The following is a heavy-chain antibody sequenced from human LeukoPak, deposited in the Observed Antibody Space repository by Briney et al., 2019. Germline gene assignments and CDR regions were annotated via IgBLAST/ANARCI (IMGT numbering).Heavy chain of an antibody. CDR1: GYSFTTYG. V-gene: IGHV1-18*01. Sequence: ASVKVSCKASGYSFTTYGISWVRQAPGQGLEWMGWISANNNNTDNVQKLQGRVTMTTDTSTSTAYMELRSLRSDDTAVYYCARNTYGYKFSMDVWGKGTTVIISS. J-gene: IGHJ6*03. D-gene: IGHD5-24*01. CDR3: ARNTYGYKFSMDV. CDR2: ISANNNNT.